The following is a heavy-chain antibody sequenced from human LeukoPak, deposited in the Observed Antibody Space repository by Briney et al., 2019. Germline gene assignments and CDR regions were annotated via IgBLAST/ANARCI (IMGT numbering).Heavy chain of an antibody. Sequence: GASVKVSCKASGYTFTGFFIHWVRQAPGQGLEWMGWLNPNSGGTNYAQNFQGRITMTRDTSISTAYMELSSLRSDDTAVYYCARDTVTTGVWFDPWGQGTLDTVSS. CDR3: ARDTVTTGVWFDP. V-gene: IGHV1-2*02. J-gene: IGHJ5*02. CDR1: GYTFTGFF. CDR2: LNPNSGGT. D-gene: IGHD4-17*01.